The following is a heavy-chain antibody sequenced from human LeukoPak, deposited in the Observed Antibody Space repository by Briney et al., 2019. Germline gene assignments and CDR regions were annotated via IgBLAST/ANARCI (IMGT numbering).Heavy chain of an antibody. J-gene: IGHJ3*02. Sequence: GGSLRLSCAASGFTFSSYWMSWVRQAPGKGLEWVANIKQDGSEKYYVDSVKGRFTISRDNAKNSLYLQMNSLRAGDTAVYYCARVKSYSSGGLDAFDIWGQGTMVTVSS. V-gene: IGHV3-7*01. CDR3: ARVKSYSSGGLDAFDI. CDR1: GFTFSSYW. CDR2: IKQDGSEK. D-gene: IGHD6-19*01.